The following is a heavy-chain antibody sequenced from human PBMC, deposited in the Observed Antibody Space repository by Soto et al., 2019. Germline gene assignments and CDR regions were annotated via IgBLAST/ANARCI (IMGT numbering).Heavy chain of an antibody. CDR1: GFSFSYYT. Sequence: EVQLVESGGGLVQPGGSLRLSCAASGFSFSYYTMNWVRQAPGKGLEWVSYISGSSNTIYYADSVKGRFTISRDNAKNSXXLQMNSLRAEDTAVYYCARDGILGYCSGGSCYSDYWGQGTLVTVSS. D-gene: IGHD2-15*01. CDR3: ARDGILGYCSGGSCYSDY. V-gene: IGHV3-48*01. J-gene: IGHJ4*02. CDR2: ISGSSNTI.